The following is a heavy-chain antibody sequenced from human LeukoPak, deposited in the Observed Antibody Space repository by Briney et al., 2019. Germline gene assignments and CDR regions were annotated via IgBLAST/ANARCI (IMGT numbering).Heavy chain of an antibody. D-gene: IGHD6-19*01. Sequence: PGGSLRLSCAASGFTFSDYYMSWIRQAPGKGLEWVSYISSSGSTIYYADSVKGRFTISRDNAKNSLYLQMNSLRAEDTAVYYCARVYSSGWNEYFQHWGQGTLVTVSS. CDR2: ISSSGSTI. J-gene: IGHJ1*01. CDR3: ARVYSSGWNEYFQH. CDR1: GFTFSDYY. V-gene: IGHV3-11*01.